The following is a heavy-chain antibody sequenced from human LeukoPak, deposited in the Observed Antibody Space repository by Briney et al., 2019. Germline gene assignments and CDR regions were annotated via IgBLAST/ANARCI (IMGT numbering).Heavy chain of an antibody. CDR3: ARASITIFGVVSPLDY. J-gene: IGHJ4*02. CDR2: INPNSGGT. D-gene: IGHD3-3*01. Sequence: ASVKVSCKASGYTFTGYYMHWVRQAPGQGLGWMGWINPNSGGTNNAQKFQGRVTMTRDTSISTAYMELSGLRSDDTAVYYCARASITIFGVVSPLDYWGQGTLVTVSS. V-gene: IGHV1-2*02. CDR1: GYTFTGYY.